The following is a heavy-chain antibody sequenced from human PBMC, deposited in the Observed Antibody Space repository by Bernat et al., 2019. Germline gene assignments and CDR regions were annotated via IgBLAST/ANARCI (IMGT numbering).Heavy chain of an antibody. CDR2: INIDGTTT. CDR3: VRDPNRRLDY. CDR1: GFTFRDYW. J-gene: IGHJ4*02. V-gene: IGHV3-74*01. Sequence: EVQLAESGGGLVQPGGSLRLSCAASGFTFRDYWMAWVRQAQGKGPVWFSRINIDGTTTNYADSVKGRFTMSRDNAKNTVYLQMNSLRAEDTAVYYCVRDPNRRLDYWGQGTQVTVSP. D-gene: IGHD2-21*02.